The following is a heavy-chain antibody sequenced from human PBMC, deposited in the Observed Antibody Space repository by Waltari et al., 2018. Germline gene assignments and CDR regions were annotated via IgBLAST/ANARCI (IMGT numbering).Heavy chain of an antibody. CDR2: IYYTGST. J-gene: IGHJ4*02. Sequence: QVQLQESGPGLVKPSETLSLTCPVPGGSLRDYYWSWIRQFPGQGLEWIGYIYYTGSTNYNPSLKSRVTISVDTSRNQFSLKVSSVTAADTAVYYCARGTNPFGYWGQGTLVTVSS. CDR3: ARGTNPFGY. V-gene: IGHV4-59*13. CDR1: GGSLRDYY.